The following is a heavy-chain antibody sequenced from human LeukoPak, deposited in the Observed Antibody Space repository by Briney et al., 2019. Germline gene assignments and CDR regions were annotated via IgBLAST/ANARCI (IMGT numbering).Heavy chain of an antibody. CDR3: AKDPGAKYYFDY. Sequence: GGPLRLSCAASGFSFSNYGMHWVRLAPGKGLEWVSFIRYDGGNKWYADSVKGRFTASRDNSKNTLYLQMNSLTTEDTAVYYCAKDPGAKYYFDYWGQGTPVTVSS. CDR2: IRYDGGNK. J-gene: IGHJ4*02. CDR1: GFSFSNYG. V-gene: IGHV3-30*02. D-gene: IGHD3-10*01.